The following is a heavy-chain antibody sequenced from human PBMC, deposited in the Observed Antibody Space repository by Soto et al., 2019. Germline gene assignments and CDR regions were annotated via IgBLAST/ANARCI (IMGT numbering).Heavy chain of an antibody. CDR2: IDFGGRST. J-gene: IGHJ4*02. CDR3: ANGYCSGGSCYSPFEY. V-gene: IGHV3-74*01. Sequence: EVQLVESGGGSVQPGGSLRLSCAASGFTFSSYWMHWVRQAPGKGLVWVSRIDFGGRSTSYADSVKGRFTTSRDNAKTTLYLQMNSLRVEDTAVYYCANGYCSGGSCYSPFEYWSQGALVTVSS. CDR1: GFTFSSYW. D-gene: IGHD2-15*01.